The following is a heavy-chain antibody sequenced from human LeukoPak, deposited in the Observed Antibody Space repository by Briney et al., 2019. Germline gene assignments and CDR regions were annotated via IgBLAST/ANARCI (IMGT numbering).Heavy chain of an antibody. V-gene: IGHV5-51*01. Sequence: GESLKISCKASGYSFTSYWIGWVRQMPGKGLEWMGIIDPSDSETRYTPSFQGQVTISVDKSLTTADLQWNSLKASDTAMYYCARQTAMGRSGDFWGQGTLVTVSS. CDR2: IDPSDSET. CDR1: GYSFTSYW. CDR3: ARQTAMGRSGDF. J-gene: IGHJ4*02. D-gene: IGHD5-18*01.